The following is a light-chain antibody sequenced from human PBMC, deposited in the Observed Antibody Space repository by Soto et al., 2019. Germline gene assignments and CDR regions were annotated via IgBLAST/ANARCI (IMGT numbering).Light chain of an antibody. V-gene: IGKV3-11*01. CDR1: QSVDTY. J-gene: IGKJ4*01. CDR2: DVS. Sequence: TVLTQSPATLSLSPGERATLSCRASQSVDTYLAWYQQKSGRAPRLLIYDVSNRATGIPARFSGSGSGTDFTLTISSLEPEDFAVYYCQQRSNWPLTFGGGTKVDIK. CDR3: QQRSNWPLT.